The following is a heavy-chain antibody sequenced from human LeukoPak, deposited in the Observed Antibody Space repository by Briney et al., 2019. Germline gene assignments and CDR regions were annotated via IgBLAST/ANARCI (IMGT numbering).Heavy chain of an antibody. Sequence: GGSLRLSCAASGFTFSNYAMAWVRHAPGKGLEWVSSISKSGDNTHYADSVKGRFTISRDESKTTLYLQVNSLRAEDTAVYYCAARDCSSTSCYRFDYWGQGTLITVSS. V-gene: IGHV3-23*01. CDR3: AARDCSSTSCYRFDY. CDR2: ISKSGDNT. D-gene: IGHD2-2*02. CDR1: GFTFSNYA. J-gene: IGHJ4*02.